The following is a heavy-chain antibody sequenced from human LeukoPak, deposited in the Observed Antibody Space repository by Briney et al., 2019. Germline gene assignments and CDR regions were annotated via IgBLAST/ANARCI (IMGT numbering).Heavy chain of an antibody. CDR3: ARTRYSGYDPFDY. D-gene: IGHD5-12*01. V-gene: IGHV4-34*01. J-gene: IGHJ4*02. CDR2: INHSGST. CDR1: GGSFSGYY. Sequence: SETLSLTCAVYGGSFSGYYWSWIRQPPGKGLEWIGEINHSGSTNYSPSLKSRITISVDTSKNQFSLKLSSVTAADTAVYYCARTRYSGYDPFDYWGQGTLVTVSS.